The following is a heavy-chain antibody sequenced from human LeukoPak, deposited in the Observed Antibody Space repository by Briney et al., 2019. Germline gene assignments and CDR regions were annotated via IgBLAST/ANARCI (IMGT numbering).Heavy chain of an antibody. V-gene: IGHV1-24*01. CDR1: GYTLTELS. CDR2: FDPEDGET. J-gene: IGHJ6*02. CDR3: ATVLVGATSYYYYGMDV. Sequence: ASVKVSCKVSGYTLTELSMHWVRQAPGKGLEWMGGFDPEDGETIYAQKFQGRVTMTEDTSTDTAYMELCSLRSEDTAVYYCATVLVGATSYYYYGMDVWGQGTTVTVSS. D-gene: IGHD1-26*01.